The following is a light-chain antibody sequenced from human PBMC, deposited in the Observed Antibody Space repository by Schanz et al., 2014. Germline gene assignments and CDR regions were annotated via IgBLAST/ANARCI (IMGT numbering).Light chain of an antibody. CDR2: GAS. J-gene: IGKJ3*01. CDR3: QQFSSAPFS. CDR1: QSVTNSY. V-gene: IGKV3-20*01. Sequence: ETVLTQSPGTLSLSPGERATLSCRASQSVTNSYLAWYQQKPGQAPKLLIYGASSRATGIPDRFSGSGSGTDFTLTISRLEPEDFAVYYCQQFSSAPFSFGPGTRVDVK.